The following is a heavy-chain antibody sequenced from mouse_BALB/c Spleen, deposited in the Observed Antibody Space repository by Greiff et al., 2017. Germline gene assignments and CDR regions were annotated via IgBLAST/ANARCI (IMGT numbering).Heavy chain of an antibody. Sequence: VQLQQSGAELARPGASVKMSCKASGYTFTSYTMHWVKQRPGQGLEWIGYINPSSGYTNYNQKFKDKATLTADKSSSTAYMQLSSLTSEDSAVYYCATNYYYGSSMDYWGQGTSVTVSS. V-gene: IGHV1-4*01. J-gene: IGHJ4*01. D-gene: IGHD1-1*01. CDR3: ATNYYYGSSMDY. CDR1: GYTFTSYT. CDR2: INPSSGYT.